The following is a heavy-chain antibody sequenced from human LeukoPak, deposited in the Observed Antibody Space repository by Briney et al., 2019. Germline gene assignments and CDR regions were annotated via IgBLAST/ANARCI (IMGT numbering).Heavy chain of an antibody. CDR3: ARRLYYDSSFDY. J-gene: IGHJ4*02. CDR2: IYPDDSDT. D-gene: IGHD3-22*01. CDR1: GYSFTSYW. Sequence: GKPLKTSGMCSGYSFTSYWIAWVRQLPGKGLDWMGIIYPDDSDTRHSPSFSGQVTISADTSISTAYLQWRRLKATHTATSYCARRLYYDSSFDYWGQGTLVTVSS. V-gene: IGHV5-51*01.